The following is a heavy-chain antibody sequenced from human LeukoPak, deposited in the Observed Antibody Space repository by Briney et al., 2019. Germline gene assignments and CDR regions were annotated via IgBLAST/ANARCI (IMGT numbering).Heavy chain of an antibody. D-gene: IGHD4-17*01. CDR2: INPNTGDT. CDR1: GYTFTDYY. J-gene: IGHJ4*02. Sequence: GASVKVSCKASGYTFTDYYMHWVRQASGQGLEWIGRINPNTGDTNYAQKFQGRVTMTRDKSVTTAYMELSRLTSDDTAVYYCATTFDYGDFYWGQGTLVTVSS. V-gene: IGHV1-2*06. CDR3: ATTFDYGDFY.